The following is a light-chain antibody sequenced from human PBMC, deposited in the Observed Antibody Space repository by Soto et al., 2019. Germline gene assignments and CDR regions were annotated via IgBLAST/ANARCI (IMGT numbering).Light chain of an antibody. CDR1: QNIREY. Sequence: DIQMTQSPPSLSASVGDRVTITCRASQNIREYLNWYQQKPGKAPKLLIYAASTLQSGAPSRFSGSGSGSAFTLTISSLQPEDFATDYCQHSFTSPFFTFGPGTKVD. CDR3: QHSFTSPFFT. CDR2: AAS. V-gene: IGKV1-39*01. J-gene: IGKJ3*01.